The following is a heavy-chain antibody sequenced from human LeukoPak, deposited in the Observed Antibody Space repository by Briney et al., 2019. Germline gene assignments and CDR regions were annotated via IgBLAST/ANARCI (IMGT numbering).Heavy chain of an antibody. CDR3: ASEVQATLRLRWFDYYMDV. CDR2: IYYSGST. J-gene: IGHJ6*03. CDR1: GGSISSSSYY. Sequence: SETLSLTCTVSGGSISSSSYYWGWIRQPPGKGLEWIGSIYYSGSTYYDPSLKSRVTISVDTSKNQFSLKLSSVTAADTAVYYCASEVQATLRLRWFDYYMDVWGKGTTVTVSS. D-gene: IGHD4-23*01. V-gene: IGHV4-39*07.